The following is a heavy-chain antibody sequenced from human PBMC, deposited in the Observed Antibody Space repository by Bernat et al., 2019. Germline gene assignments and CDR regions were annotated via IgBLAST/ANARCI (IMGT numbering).Heavy chain of an antibody. D-gene: IGHD2-2*01. J-gene: IGHJ4*02. V-gene: IGHV4-39*01. CDR2: IYYSGST. CDR3: ARLPTVGRVVPAALFDY. Sequence: QLQLQESGPGLVKPSETLSLTCTVSGGSISCSSYYWGWIRQPPGKGLEWIGSIYYSGSTYYNPSLKSRVTISVDTSKNQFSLKLSSVTAADTAVYYCARLPTVGRVVPAALFDYWGQGTLVTVSS. CDR1: GGSISCSSYY.